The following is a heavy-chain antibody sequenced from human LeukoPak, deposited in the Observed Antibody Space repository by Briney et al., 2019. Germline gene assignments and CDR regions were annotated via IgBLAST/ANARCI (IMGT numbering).Heavy chain of an antibody. D-gene: IGHD6-19*01. CDR2: IIPIFGTA. J-gene: IGHJ6*02. CDR3: ASGTDISSGLSYYYYYGMDV. CDR1: GGTFSSYA. V-gene: IGHV1-69*13. Sequence: SVKVSCKASGGTFSSYAISWVRQAPGQGLEWMGGIIPIFGTANYAQKFQGRVTITADESTSTAYMELSSLRPEDTAVYYCASGTDISSGLSYYYYYGMDVWGQGTTVTVSS.